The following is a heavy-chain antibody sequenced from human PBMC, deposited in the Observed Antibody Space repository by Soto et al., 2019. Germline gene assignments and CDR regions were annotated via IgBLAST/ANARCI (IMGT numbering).Heavy chain of an antibody. CDR1: GYTFTSYG. J-gene: IGHJ4*02. D-gene: IGHD3-22*01. CDR2: ISAYNGNT. Sequence: EASVKVSCKASGYTFTSYGISWVRQAPGQGLEWMGWISAYNGNTNYAQKLQGRVTINPDTSKNQFSLQLNSVTPEDTALYYCASSDRSGFGFDYWGQGTLVTVSS. CDR3: ASSDRSGFGFDY. V-gene: IGHV1-18*01.